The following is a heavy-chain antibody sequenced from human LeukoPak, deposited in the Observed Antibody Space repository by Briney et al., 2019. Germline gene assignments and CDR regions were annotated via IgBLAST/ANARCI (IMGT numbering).Heavy chain of an antibody. D-gene: IGHD3-22*01. V-gene: IGHV4-39*07. CDR1: GGSVRSTNYY. CDR2: ISYSGDT. Sequence: SETLSLTCTVSGGSVRSTNYYWGWFRQPPGEGLEWIGIISYSGDTYYNPSLQSRVTISIDTSKNQFSVKLSSVTAADTAVYYCASGPPRMSYDSSGYYSDAFDIWGQGTMVTVSS. J-gene: IGHJ3*02. CDR3: ASGPPRMSYDSSGYYSDAFDI.